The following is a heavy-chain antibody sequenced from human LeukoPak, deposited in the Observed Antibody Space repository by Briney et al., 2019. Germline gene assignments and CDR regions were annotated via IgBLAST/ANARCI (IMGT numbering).Heavy chain of an antibody. Sequence: GGSLRLSCAASGFTFTNYDMSWVRQAPGKGLEWVSAISGSGGSTYFADSVKGRFTISRDNSKNTLYLLMNSLRAEDMAVYYCAKDAYSGTYYDYWGQGTLVTVSS. J-gene: IGHJ4*02. CDR3: AKDAYSGTYYDY. V-gene: IGHV3-23*01. CDR2: ISGSGGST. D-gene: IGHD1-26*01. CDR1: GFTFTNYD.